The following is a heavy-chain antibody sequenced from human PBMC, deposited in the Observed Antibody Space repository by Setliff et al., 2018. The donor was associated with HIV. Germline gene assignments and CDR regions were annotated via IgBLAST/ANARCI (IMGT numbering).Heavy chain of an antibody. D-gene: IGHD3-10*01. J-gene: IGHJ4*02. CDR3: ARDRGTRYGSGKDFDS. Sequence: SETLSLTCYVTDDPISSYYWSWVRQPAGKGLEWIGRLYVSGDTNYNPSLKSRVTMSLDTSKKHFSLKLNSVTAADTAVYYCARDRGTRYGSGKDFDSWGQGILVTVSS. CDR1: DDPISSYY. V-gene: IGHV4-4*07. CDR2: LYVSGDT.